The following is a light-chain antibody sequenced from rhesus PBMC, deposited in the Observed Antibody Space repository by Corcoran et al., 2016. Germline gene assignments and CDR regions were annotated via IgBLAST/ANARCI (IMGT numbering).Light chain of an antibody. J-gene: IGLJ1*01. Sequence: QSAPAQPHSVSGSPCRSVPISCTCTTSYIGNYDYVCWYQQYPGIAPKLLIHGVSYRDSGVSDRFSGSKSGYTASLTISGLQPEDEADYYCSAYSTSGNILFGVGTRLTVL. CDR2: GVS. CDR1: TSYIGNYDY. CDR3: SAYSTSGNIL. V-gene: IGLV2S7*01.